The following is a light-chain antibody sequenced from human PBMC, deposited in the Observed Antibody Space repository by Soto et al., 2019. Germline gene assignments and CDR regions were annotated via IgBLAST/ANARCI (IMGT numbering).Light chain of an antibody. Sequence: DIQMTQSPSSLSASVGDTITITCRASQSIGPHLNWYQQKSGRAPKLLIFATSTLQSGVPSRFFATGSGTDFTLTISSLQPEDFATYFCHQSYALPEAFGQGTRVEI. CDR3: HQSYALPEA. CDR2: ATS. J-gene: IGKJ1*01. CDR1: QSIGPH. V-gene: IGKV1-39*01.